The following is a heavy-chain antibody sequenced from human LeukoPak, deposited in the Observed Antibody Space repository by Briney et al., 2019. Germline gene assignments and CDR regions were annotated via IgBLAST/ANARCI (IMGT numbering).Heavy chain of an antibody. CDR3: ARVNYYGSGSYYNFGWFDP. CDR2: TYYRSKWYN. V-gene: IGHV6-1*01. Sequence: SQTLSLTCAISGDSVSSNSAAWNWIRQSPSRGLEWLGRTYYRSKWYNDYAVSVKSRITINPDTSKNQFSLQLNSVTPEDTAVYYCARVNYYGSGSYYNFGWFDPWGQGTLVTVSS. CDR1: GDSVSSNSAA. D-gene: IGHD3-10*01. J-gene: IGHJ5*02.